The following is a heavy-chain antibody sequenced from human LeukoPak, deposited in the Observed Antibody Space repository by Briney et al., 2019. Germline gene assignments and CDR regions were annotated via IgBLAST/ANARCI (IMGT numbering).Heavy chain of an antibody. D-gene: IGHD3-10*01. V-gene: IGHV3-21*01. Sequence: GGSLRLSCAASGFTFSGYSVNWVRQAPGKGLEWASSISRSSSYIYYADSVKGRFTISRDNAKKSLFLQMNSLRAEDTAVYYCASFPPYMVRNDAFDIWGQGTVVTVSS. J-gene: IGHJ3*02. CDR2: ISRSSSYI. CDR1: GFTFSGYS. CDR3: ASFPPYMVRNDAFDI.